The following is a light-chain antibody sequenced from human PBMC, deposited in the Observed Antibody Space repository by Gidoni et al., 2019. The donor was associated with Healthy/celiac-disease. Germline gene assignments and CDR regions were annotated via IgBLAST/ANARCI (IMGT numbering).Light chain of an antibody. CDR2: AAS. CDR3: LQDYNYPPT. V-gene: IGKV1-6*01. J-gene: IGKJ1*01. Sequence: AIQMTQSPSSLSASVGDRVTITCRASQGIRNDLGWYQQKPGKAHKLLIYAASSLQSGVPSMFSGSGSGTDFTLTISSLQPEDFATYYCLQDYNYPPTFGQGTKVEIK. CDR1: QGIRND.